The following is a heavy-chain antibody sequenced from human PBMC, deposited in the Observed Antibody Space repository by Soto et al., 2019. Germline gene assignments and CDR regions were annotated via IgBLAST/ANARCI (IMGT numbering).Heavy chain of an antibody. CDR3: ARVPAAKYYYYGMDV. V-gene: IGHV3-48*03. CDR2: ISSSCSTI. D-gene: IGHD2-2*01. CDR1: GFTFSSYE. J-gene: IGHJ6*02. Sequence: PGGSLRLSCAASGFTFSSYEMSWVRRAPGKGLEWVSYISSSCSTIYYADSVKGRFTISRDNAKNSLYLQMNSLRAEDTAVYYCARVPAAKYYYYGMDVWGQGTTVTVSS.